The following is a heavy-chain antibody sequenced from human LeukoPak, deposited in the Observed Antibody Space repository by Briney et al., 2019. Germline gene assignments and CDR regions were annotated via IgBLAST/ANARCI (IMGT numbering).Heavy chain of an antibody. CDR3: ARDLGYGDNGY. J-gene: IGHJ4*02. D-gene: IGHD4-17*01. Sequence: ASVKVSCKASGYSFANFGISWVRQAPGQGLEWMGWISAYNGHTKYAQNLQGRLTMTTDTSTSTAYMELRSLRSDDTAVYYCARDLGYGDNGYWGQGTLVTVSS. V-gene: IGHV1-18*01. CDR1: GYSFANFG. CDR2: ISAYNGHT.